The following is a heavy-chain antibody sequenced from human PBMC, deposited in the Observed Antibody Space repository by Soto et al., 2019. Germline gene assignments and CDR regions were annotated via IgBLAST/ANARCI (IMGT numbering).Heavy chain of an antibody. CDR3: AKDGYTYADGQDS. V-gene: IGHV1-18*01. CDR1: GYSFTSAG. J-gene: IGHJ4*02. CDR2: ISAYNGYK. Sequence: QVRLVQSGPEVKKPGASVRVSCKASGYSFTSAGISWVRQAPGQGLERMGWISAYNGYKSFAQKVQGRVTLATDTATDTAYMTLENLTSNDTAGYFCAKDGYTYADGQDSWGQGTLVIVSS. D-gene: IGHD5-18*01.